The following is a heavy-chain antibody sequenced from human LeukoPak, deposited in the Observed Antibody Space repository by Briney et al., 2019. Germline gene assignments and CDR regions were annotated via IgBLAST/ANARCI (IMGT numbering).Heavy chain of an antibody. J-gene: IGHJ4*02. CDR2: IYYSGST. CDR1: GDSITRGDYY. CDR3: ARGDLYSSSWSD. Sequence: SETLSLTCTVSGDSITRGDYYWTWIRQPPGKGLEWIGYIYYSGSTYYNPSLKSRVTISVDTSKNQFSLKLSSVTAADTAVYYCARGDLYSSSWSDWGQGTLVTVSP. V-gene: IGHV4-30-4*08. D-gene: IGHD6-13*01.